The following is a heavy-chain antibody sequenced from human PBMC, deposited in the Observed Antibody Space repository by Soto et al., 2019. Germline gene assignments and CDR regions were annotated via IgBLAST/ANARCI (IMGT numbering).Heavy chain of an antibody. CDR1: GFTFSNAW. V-gene: IGHV3-15*01. Sequence: EVPLVESGGGLVKPGGSLRLSCAASGFTFSNAWMSWVRQAPGKGLEWVGRIKSKTDGGTTDYAAPVKGRFTISRDDSKNTLYLQMNSLKTEDTAVYYCTTGRVIAATLYYFDYWGQGTLVTVSS. CDR3: TTGRVIAATLYYFDY. D-gene: IGHD2-15*01. CDR2: IKSKTDGGTT. J-gene: IGHJ4*02.